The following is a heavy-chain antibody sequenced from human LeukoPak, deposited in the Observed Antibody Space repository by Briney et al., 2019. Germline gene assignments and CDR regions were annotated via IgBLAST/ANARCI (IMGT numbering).Heavy chain of an antibody. CDR1: GGSISSYY. J-gene: IGHJ5*02. V-gene: IGHV4-59*08. CDR2: IYYSGST. D-gene: IGHD2-21*02. CDR3: ARRVTSNWFDP. Sequence: NSSETLSLTCTVSGGSISSYYWSWIRQPPGKGLEWIGYIYYSGSTNYNPSLKSRVTISVDTSKNQFSLKLSSVTAADTAVYYCARRVTSNWFDPWGQGTLVTVSS.